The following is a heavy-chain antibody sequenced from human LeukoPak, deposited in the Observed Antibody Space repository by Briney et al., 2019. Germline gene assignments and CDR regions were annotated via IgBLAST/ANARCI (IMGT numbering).Heavy chain of an antibody. CDR1: GYTFTGYY. D-gene: IGHD6-13*01. CDR3: ASTLTNLAAAVTGRYYMDV. CDR2: IIPIFGTA. J-gene: IGHJ6*03. Sequence: ASVKVSCKASGYTFTGYYMHWVRQAPGQGLEWMGGIIPIFGTANYAQKFQGRVTITADESTSTAYMELSSLRSEDTAVYYCASTLTNLAAAVTGRYYMDVWGKGTTVTVSS. V-gene: IGHV1-69*13.